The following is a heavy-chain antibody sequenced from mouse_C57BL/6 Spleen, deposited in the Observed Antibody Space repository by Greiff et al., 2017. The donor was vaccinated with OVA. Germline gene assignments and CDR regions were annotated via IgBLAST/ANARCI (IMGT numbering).Heavy chain of an antibody. D-gene: IGHD2-4*01. CDR2: ISYSGST. CDR1: GYSITSGYD. J-gene: IGHJ2*01. CDR3: ASSSYDYDGGNFDY. V-gene: IGHV3-1*01. Sequence: EVQGVESGPGMVKPSQSLSLTCTVTGYSITSGYDWHWIRHFPGNKLEWMGYISYSGSTNYNPSLKSRISITHDTSKNHFFLKLNSVTTEDTATYYCASSSYDYDGGNFDYWGQGTTLTVSS.